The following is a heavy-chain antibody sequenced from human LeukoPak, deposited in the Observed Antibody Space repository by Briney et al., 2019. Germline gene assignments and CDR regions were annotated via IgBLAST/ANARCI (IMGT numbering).Heavy chain of an antibody. CDR2: ISAYNGNT. V-gene: IGHV1-18*01. CDR1: GYTFTSYG. J-gene: IGHJ3*02. Sequence: ASVKVSCKASGYTFTSYGISWVRQAPGQGLEWMGWISAYNGNTNYAQKLQGRVIMTTDTSTSTAYMELRSLRSDDTAVYYCARVPPILEWLLDTVDAFDIWGQGTMVTVSS. D-gene: IGHD3-3*01. CDR3: ARVPPILEWLLDTVDAFDI.